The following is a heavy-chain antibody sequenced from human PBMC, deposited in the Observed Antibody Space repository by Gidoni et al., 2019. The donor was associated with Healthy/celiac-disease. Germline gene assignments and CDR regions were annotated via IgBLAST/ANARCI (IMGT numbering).Heavy chain of an antibody. D-gene: IGHD6-13*01. V-gene: IGHV3-53*01. Sequence: EVQLVESGGGLIQPGGSLRISWAASGFTVSSNYMSWVRQAPGKGLEWVSVIYSGGSTYYADSVKGRFTISRDNSKNTLYLRMNSLRAEDTAVYYCARGRVAAAGTLDYWGQGTLVTVSS. J-gene: IGHJ4*02. CDR2: IYSGGST. CDR3: ARGRVAAAGTLDY. CDR1: GFTVSSNY.